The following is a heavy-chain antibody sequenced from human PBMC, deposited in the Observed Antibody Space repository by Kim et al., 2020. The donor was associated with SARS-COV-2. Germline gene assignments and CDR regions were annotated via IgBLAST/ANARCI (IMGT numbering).Heavy chain of an antibody. CDR2: T. V-gene: IGHV1-46*01. D-gene: IGHD3-10*01. J-gene: IGHJ4*02. CDR3: AITFRGYFDY. Sequence: TSYAQKFQGRVTMTRDTSTSTVYMELSSLRSEDTAVYYCAITFRGYFDYWGKGTLVTVSS.